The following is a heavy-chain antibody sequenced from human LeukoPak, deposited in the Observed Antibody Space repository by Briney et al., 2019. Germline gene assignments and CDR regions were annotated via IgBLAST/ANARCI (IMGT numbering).Heavy chain of an antibody. Sequence: GASVKVSCKASGYTFTGYYMHWVRQAPGQGLEWMGWINPNSGGTNYAQKFQGRVTMTRDPSISTAYMELSRLRSDDTAVYYCARVAPVITGDYYYYGMDVWGQGTTVTVSS. CDR1: GYTFTGYY. J-gene: IGHJ6*02. V-gene: IGHV1-2*02. D-gene: IGHD3-22*01. CDR3: ARVAPVITGDYYYYGMDV. CDR2: INPNSGGT.